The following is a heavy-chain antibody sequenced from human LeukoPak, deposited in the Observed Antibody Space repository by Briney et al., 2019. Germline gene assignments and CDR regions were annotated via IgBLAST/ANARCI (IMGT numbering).Heavy chain of an antibody. CDR3: ARSWTPYYYDSSGYYREYFQH. CDR1: GYTFTGYY. V-gene: IGHV1-2*02. J-gene: IGHJ1*01. Sequence: GASVKVSCKASGYTFTGYYMHWVRQAPGQGLEWMGWINPNSGGTNYAQKFQGRVTMTRDTSISTAYMELSRLRSDDTAVYYCARSWTPYYYDSSGYYREYFQHWGQGTLVTVSS. CDR2: INPNSGGT. D-gene: IGHD3-22*01.